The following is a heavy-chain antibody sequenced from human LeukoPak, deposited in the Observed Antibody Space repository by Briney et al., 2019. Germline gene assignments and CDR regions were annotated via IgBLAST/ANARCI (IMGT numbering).Heavy chain of an antibody. D-gene: IGHD2-2*02. J-gene: IGHJ3*02. V-gene: IGHV1-8*01. CDR1: GYTFTSYD. CDR3: ATDRLLYPPTGAFDI. CDR2: MNPNSGNT. Sequence: ASVKVSCMASGYTFTSYDISWVRQATGQELEWMGWMNPNSGNTGYAQKFQGRVTMTEDTSTDSAYMELSSLRSEDTAVYYCATDRLLYPPTGAFDIWGQVTMVTVSS.